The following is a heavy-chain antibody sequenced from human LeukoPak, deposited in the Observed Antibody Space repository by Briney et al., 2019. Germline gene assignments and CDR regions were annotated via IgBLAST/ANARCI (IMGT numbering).Heavy chain of an antibody. J-gene: IGHJ4*02. CDR3: ARARRGSSSSGDLFDY. Sequence: SETLSLTCTVSGGSISSYDWSWIRQPPGKGLEWIGYIYYSGSTDYNPSLKSRVTISVDTSKNQFSLKLSSVTAADTAVYYCARARRGSSSSGDLFDYWGQGTLVTVSS. D-gene: IGHD6-6*01. CDR2: IYYSGST. CDR1: GGSISSYD. V-gene: IGHV4-59*01.